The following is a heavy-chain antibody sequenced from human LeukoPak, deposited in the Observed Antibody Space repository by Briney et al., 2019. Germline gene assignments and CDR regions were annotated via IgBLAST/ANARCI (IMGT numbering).Heavy chain of an antibody. CDR1: GFPFSTYA. D-gene: IGHD5-24*01. V-gene: IGHV3-23*01. CDR2: ITGSGGFT. Sequence: GGSLRLSCAASGFPFSTYAMNWVRQAPGKGLEWVSVITGSGGFTQYADSVKGRFTISRDNSKNTVYLQMGSLRADDTAMYYCARDPRDDHNSLDYWGQGTQVTVSS. J-gene: IGHJ4*02. CDR3: ARDPRDDHNSLDY.